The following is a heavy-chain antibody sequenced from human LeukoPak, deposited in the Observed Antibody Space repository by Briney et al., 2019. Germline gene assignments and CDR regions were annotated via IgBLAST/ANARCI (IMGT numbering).Heavy chain of an antibody. Sequence: SETLSLTCTVSGGSISSSSYYWGWIRPPPGKGLEWIGSIYYSGSTYYNPSLKSRVTISVDTSKNQFSLKLSSVTAADTAVYYCARENDSSGYYWGQGTLVTVSS. CDR3: ARENDSSGYY. CDR2: IYYSGST. CDR1: GGSISSSSYY. J-gene: IGHJ4*02. D-gene: IGHD3-22*01. V-gene: IGHV4-39*07.